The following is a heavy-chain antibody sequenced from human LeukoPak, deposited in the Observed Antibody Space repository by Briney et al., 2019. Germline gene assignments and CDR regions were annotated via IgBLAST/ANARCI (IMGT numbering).Heavy chain of an antibody. J-gene: IGHJ6*03. V-gene: IGHV4-4*07. Sequence: PSETLSLTCSVSDGSISSFYWSWIRQPAGKGLEWIGRIHISGSTDYNPPLKSRVTMSVDTSKNQFYLSLSSVTAADTAVYYCARDLYYDSRGFYPNYFYYMDVWGKGTTVTISS. CDR2: IHISGST. CDR1: DGSISSFY. CDR3: ARDLYYDSRGFYPNYFYYMDV. D-gene: IGHD3-22*01.